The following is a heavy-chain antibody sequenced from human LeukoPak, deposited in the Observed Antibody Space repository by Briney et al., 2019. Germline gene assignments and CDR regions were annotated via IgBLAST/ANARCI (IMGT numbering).Heavy chain of an antibody. D-gene: IGHD3-9*01. V-gene: IGHV1-69*13. CDR3: AGGDYDILTGHVKDGYFQH. CDR1: GGTFSSYA. CDR2: IIPIFGTA. Sequence: GASVKVSCKASGGTFSSYAISWVRQAPGQGLEWMGGIIPIFGTANYAQKFQGRVTITADESTSTAYMELSSLRSEDTAVYYCAGGDYDILTGHVKDGYFQHWGQGTLVTVSS. J-gene: IGHJ1*01.